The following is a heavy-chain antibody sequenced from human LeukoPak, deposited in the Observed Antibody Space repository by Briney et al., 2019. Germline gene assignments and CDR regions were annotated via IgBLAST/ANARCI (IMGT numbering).Heavy chain of an antibody. CDR3: ARYLAAPYDAFDI. J-gene: IGHJ3*02. V-gene: IGHV1-2*02. D-gene: IGHD2-15*01. CDR1: GYTFTVYF. Sequence: ASVKVSCKASGYTFTVYFMHWVRQAPGQGLEWMGWINSNSGGVHYAQNFQGRVTMTRDTSISTAYMDLTRLRYDDTAVYFCARYLAAPYDAFDIWGQGTMVTVSS. CDR2: INSNSGGV.